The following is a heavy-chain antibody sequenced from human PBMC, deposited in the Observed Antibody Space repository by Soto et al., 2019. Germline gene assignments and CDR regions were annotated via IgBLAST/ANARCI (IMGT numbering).Heavy chain of an antibody. D-gene: IGHD3-16*01. Sequence: QVQLVQSGAEVKKPGASVKVSCKASGYTFTSYGLSGVRQAPGQGLEGLGWINGYTGNTNYAQKFQGRVTMTTDTSTNTAYLDLWTLISDDTAVYYCARSWVTGKGGIDVWGQGTTVTVSS. J-gene: IGHJ6*02. CDR3: ARSWVTGKGGIDV. CDR1: GYTFTSYG. CDR2: INGYTGNT. V-gene: IGHV1-18*01.